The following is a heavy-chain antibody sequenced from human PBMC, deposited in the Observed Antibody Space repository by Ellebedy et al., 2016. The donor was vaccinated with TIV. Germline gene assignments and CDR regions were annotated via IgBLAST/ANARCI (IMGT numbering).Heavy chain of an antibody. J-gene: IGHJ4*02. D-gene: IGHD5-18*01. CDR3: ARGDTYFDY. Sequence: GSLRLXXTVSGYSISSGYYWGWIRQPPGKGLEWIGSIYHSGSTYYNPSLKSRVTISVDTSKNQFSLKLSSVTAADTAVYYCARGDTYFDYWGQGTLVTVSS. V-gene: IGHV4-38-2*02. CDR2: IYHSGST. CDR1: GYSISSGYY.